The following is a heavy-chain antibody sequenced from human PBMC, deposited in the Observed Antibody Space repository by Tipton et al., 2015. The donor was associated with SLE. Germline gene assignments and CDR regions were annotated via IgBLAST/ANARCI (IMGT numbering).Heavy chain of an antibody. Sequence: TLSLTCTVSGGSISSSSYYWGWIRQPPGKGLEWIGSIYYSGSTYYNPSLKSRVTISVDMSKNQFSLKLSSVTAADTAVYYCASSAGPGIAVAATNYWGQGTLVTVSS. CDR2: IYYSGST. J-gene: IGHJ4*02. D-gene: IGHD6-19*01. CDR1: GGSISSSSYY. CDR3: ASSAGPGIAVAATNY. V-gene: IGHV4-39*01.